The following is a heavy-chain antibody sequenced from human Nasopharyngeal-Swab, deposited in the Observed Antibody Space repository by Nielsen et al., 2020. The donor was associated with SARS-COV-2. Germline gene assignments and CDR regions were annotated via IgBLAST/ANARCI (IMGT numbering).Heavy chain of an antibody. Sequence: GGSLRLSCAASGFTFSSYAMHWVRQAPGKGLDWVAVISYDGSNKYYADSVKGRFTISRDNSKNTLYLQMNSLTAEDTAVYYCARAVAGTYYYGMDVWGQGTMVTVSS. CDR3: ARAVAGTYYYGMDV. J-gene: IGHJ6*02. CDR2: ISYDGSNK. CDR1: GFTFSSYA. D-gene: IGHD6-19*01. V-gene: IGHV3-30-3*01.